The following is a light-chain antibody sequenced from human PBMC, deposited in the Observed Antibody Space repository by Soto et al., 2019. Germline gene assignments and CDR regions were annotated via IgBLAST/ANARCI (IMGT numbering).Light chain of an antibody. V-gene: IGKV3-20*01. CDR3: QKYDRSWT. CDR2: GAS. J-gene: IGKJ1*01. CDR1: QSVSSSY. Sequence: ETVLTQSPGTLSLSPGERATLSCRASQSVSSSYLAWYHQRPGQAPRLLIYGASRRATGIPDRFSGSGSGTDFTLTISRLEPEDFAVYYCQKYDRSWTFGQGTKVDIK.